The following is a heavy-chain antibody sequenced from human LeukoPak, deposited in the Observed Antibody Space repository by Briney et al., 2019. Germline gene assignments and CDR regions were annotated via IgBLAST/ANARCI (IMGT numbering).Heavy chain of an antibody. CDR2: ISSNGDNT. CDR1: GFTFSTYV. Sequence: GGSLRLSCSVSGFTFSTYVMHWVLQAPGKGLEYVSAISSNGDNTYYADSVKGRFTISRDNSKNTLYLQMSSLRADDTAVYYCVRGTGYWGQGTLVAVSS. V-gene: IGHV3-64D*06. J-gene: IGHJ4*02. CDR3: VRGTGY.